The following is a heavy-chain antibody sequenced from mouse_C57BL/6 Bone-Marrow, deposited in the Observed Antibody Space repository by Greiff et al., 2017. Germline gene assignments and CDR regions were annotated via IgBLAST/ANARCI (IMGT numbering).Heavy chain of an antibody. J-gene: IGHJ3*01. Sequence: VKLVESGAALARPGASVKLSCKASGYTFTSYGISWVKQRPGQGLEWIGEIYPRSGNTYYNEKFKGKATLTADKSSSTAYMELSSLTSEDSAVYFCARLGPRSWFAYWGQGTLVTVSA. CDR2: IYPRSGNT. CDR3: ARLGPRSWFAY. V-gene: IGHV1-81*01. CDR1: GYTFTSYG.